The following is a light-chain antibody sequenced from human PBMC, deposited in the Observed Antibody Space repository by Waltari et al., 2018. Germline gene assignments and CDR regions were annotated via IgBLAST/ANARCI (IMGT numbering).Light chain of an antibody. CDR1: KWEDKN. Sequence: SYDLSQTPSVSVYPGQTARITCSGNKWEDKNACWYQQKPGQSPVLVIYQDKRRPSGIPERFSGSNSGNTATLTISGTQAMDEADYYCQAWDSTTVGVFGPGTKVTVL. CDR2: QDK. CDR3: QAWDSTTVGV. J-gene: IGLJ1*01. V-gene: IGLV3-1*01.